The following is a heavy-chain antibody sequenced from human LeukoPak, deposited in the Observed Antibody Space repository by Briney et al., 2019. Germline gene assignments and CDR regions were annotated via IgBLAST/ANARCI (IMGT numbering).Heavy chain of an antibody. D-gene: IGHD6-19*01. CDR2: ISGSGGST. Sequence: GGSLRLSCAASGFTFSSYAMSWVRRAPGKELEWVSAISGSGGSTYYADSVKGRFTISRDNSKNTLYLQMNSLRAEDTAVYYCAKAAVAGTSHFDYWGQGTLVTVSS. CDR3: AKAAVAGTSHFDY. V-gene: IGHV3-23*01. CDR1: GFTFSSYA. J-gene: IGHJ4*02.